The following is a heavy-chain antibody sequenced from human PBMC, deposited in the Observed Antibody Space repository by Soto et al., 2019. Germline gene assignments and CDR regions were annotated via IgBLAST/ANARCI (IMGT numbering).Heavy chain of an antibody. CDR2: FDPEDGET. CDR1: GYTLTELS. V-gene: IGHV1-24*01. D-gene: IGHD3-22*01. J-gene: IGHJ4*02. Sequence: ASVKVSCKVSGYTLTELSMHWVRQAPGKGLEWMGGFDPEDGETIYAQKFQGRVTMTEDTSTDTAYMERRSLRSEDTAVYYCATVGGVYDSSGYYYVYWGQGTLVTVSS. CDR3: ATVGGVYDSSGYYYVY.